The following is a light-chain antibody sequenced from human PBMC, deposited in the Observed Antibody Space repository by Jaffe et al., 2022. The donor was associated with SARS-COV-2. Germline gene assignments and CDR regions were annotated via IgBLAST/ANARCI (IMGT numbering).Light chain of an antibody. CDR2: TNN. V-gene: IGLV1-44*01. Sequence: QSVLTQPPSASGTPGQRVTISCSGSRSNVGTYGVNWFQQLPGMAPKLLIYTNNQRPSGVPDRFSGSKSGTSASLAISSLHSGDEAEYSCAVWDDRLNGVVFGGGTKLTVL. CDR3: AVWDDRLNGVV. CDR1: RSNVGTYG. J-gene: IGLJ2*01.